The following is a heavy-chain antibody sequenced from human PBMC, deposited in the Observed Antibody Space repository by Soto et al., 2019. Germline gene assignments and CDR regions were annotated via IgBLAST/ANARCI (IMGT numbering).Heavy chain of an antibody. Sequence: QVQLVESGGGVAQPGRSLRLSCAASGFTFSSYGMHWVRQAPGKGLEWVAVIWYDGSNKYYADSVKGRFTISRDNSKNTLYLQMNSLRAEDTAVYYCARVRAVAGIFYDYWGQGTLVTVSS. CDR1: GFTFSSYG. CDR3: ARVRAVAGIFYDY. V-gene: IGHV3-33*01. D-gene: IGHD6-19*01. J-gene: IGHJ4*02. CDR2: IWYDGSNK.